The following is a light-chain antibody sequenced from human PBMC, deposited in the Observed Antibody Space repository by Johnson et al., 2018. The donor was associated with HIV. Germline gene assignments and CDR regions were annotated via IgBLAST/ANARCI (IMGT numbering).Light chain of an antibody. CDR2: ENN. Sequence: QPVLTQPPSVSAAPGQRVTISCSGSSSNIGNNYVSWYQQLPGTAPKLLIYENNKRPSGIPDRFSGSKSGTSATLCITGLQTGDEADYYCGTWDSSLDAYVFGTGTKFAVL. J-gene: IGLJ1*01. CDR1: SSNIGNNY. CDR3: GTWDSSLDAYV. V-gene: IGLV1-51*02.